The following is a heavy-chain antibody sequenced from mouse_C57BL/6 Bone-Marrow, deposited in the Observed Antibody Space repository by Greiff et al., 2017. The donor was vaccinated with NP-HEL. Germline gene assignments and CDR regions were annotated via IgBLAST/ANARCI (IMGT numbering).Heavy chain of an antibody. J-gene: IGHJ4*01. CDR1: GFNIKDYY. Sequence: VQLKESGAELVKPGASVKLSCTASGFNIKDYYMHWVKQRTEQGLEWIGRIDPEYGETKYAPKFQGKATITADTSSNTAYLQLSSLTSEDTAVYYGARPLQLRLLDAMDYWGQGTSVTVSS. CDR3: ARPLQLRLLDAMDY. V-gene: IGHV14-2*01. CDR2: IDPEYGET. D-gene: IGHD3-2*02.